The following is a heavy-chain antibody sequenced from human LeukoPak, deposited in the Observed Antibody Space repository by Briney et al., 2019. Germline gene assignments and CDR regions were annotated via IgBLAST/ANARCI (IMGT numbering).Heavy chain of an antibody. J-gene: IGHJ6*02. CDR3: AKDLSGWYSNGMDV. V-gene: IGHV3-23*01. CDR1: GFTFSSYA. D-gene: IGHD6-19*01. CDR2: ISGSGGST. Sequence: GGSLRLFCAPSGFTFSSYAMSCLPQAPGKAVEWLSAISGSGGSTYYADSVKGRFTISRDNSKNTLYLQMNSLRAEDTAVYYCAKDLSGWYSNGMDVWGQGTTVTVSS.